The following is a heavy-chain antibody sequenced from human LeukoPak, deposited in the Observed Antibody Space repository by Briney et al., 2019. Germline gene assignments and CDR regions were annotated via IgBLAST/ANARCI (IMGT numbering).Heavy chain of an antibody. Sequence: GGSLRLSCAASGFTFSAYAMSWVRQAPGEGLEWVSAISRSGSSTDYADSVKGRFTISRDNSKNTLYLQMNSLRPEDTAVYYCGKGGDILTGYYLYWYFDLWGRGTLVTVSS. CDR2: ISRSGSST. D-gene: IGHD3-9*01. CDR1: GFTFSAYA. V-gene: IGHV3-23*01. CDR3: GKGGDILTGYYLYWYFDL. J-gene: IGHJ2*01.